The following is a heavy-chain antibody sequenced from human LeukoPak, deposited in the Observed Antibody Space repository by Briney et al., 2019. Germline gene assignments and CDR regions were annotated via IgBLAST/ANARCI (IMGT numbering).Heavy chain of an antibody. CDR3: ARETPTGYYYYMDV. CDR1: GFTFSSYW. J-gene: IGHJ6*03. V-gene: IGHV3-7*01. CDR2: LKQDESEK. D-gene: IGHD1-14*01. Sequence: PGGSLRLSCAASGFTFSSYWMSWVRQAPGKGLEWVANLKQDESEKYYVDSVKGRFTISRDNAKNSLYLQMNSLRAEDTAVYYCARETPTGYYYYMDVWGKGTTVTVSS.